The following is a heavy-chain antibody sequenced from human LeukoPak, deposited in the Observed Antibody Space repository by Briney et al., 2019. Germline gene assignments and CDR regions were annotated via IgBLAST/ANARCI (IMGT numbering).Heavy chain of an antibody. CDR3: ARWYCSSTSCYAGAFDI. J-gene: IGHJ3*02. CDR2: ISPYNGYT. Sequence: ASVKVSCKASGYTFNSYGISWVRQAPGQGLEWMGWISPYNGYTNYARKLQGRVTMTTDTSTSTAYMELRSLRSDDTAVYYCARWYCSSTSCYAGAFDIWGQGTMVTVSS. D-gene: IGHD2-2*01. V-gene: IGHV1-18*04. CDR1: GYTFNSYG.